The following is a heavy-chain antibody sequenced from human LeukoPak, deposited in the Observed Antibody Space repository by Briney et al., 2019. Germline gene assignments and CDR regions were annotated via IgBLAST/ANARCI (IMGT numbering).Heavy chain of an antibody. CDR3: ARGYCSGGSCYFGGLVD. V-gene: IGHV1-69*13. CDR2: IIPIFGTA. CDR1: GGTFSSYA. Sequence: SVKVSCKASGGTFSSYAISWVRQAPGQGLEWMGGIIPIFGTANYAQKFQGRVTITADESTSTAYMELSSLRSEDTAVYYCARGYCSGGSCYFGGLVDWGQGTLVTVSS. J-gene: IGHJ4*02. D-gene: IGHD2-15*01.